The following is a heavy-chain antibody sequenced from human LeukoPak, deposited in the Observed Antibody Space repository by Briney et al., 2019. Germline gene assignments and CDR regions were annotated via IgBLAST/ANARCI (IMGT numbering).Heavy chain of an antibody. CDR1: GFTFSDYY. Sequence: GGSLRLSCAASGFTFSDYYMSWVRQAPGKGLEWVSAISGSGGTTYYADSVKGRFTISRDNSKKTLYLQMNSLRAEDTAVYYCAKTSYYDSSGYSPFDYWGQGTLVTVSS. D-gene: IGHD3-22*01. CDR3: AKTSYYDSSGYSPFDY. V-gene: IGHV3-23*01. J-gene: IGHJ4*02. CDR2: ISGSGGTT.